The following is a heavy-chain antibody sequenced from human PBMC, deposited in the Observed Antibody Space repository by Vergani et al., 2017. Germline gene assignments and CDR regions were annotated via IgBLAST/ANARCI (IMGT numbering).Heavy chain of an antibody. J-gene: IGHJ6*03. CDR3: ARVNTETNGHLYYYYYMDV. D-gene: IGHD4-11*01. Sequence: QVQLQQWGGGLLKPSETLSLTCVVNGGSFTSYDWTWIRQSPGEGLEWVGHIDHTGRPDYNPSLKSRLTMSVDKSRNQFSLTLNSVTATDTAIYFCARVNTETNGHLYYYYYMDVWGQGTAVTDS. CDR2: IDHTGRP. CDR1: GGSFTSYD. V-gene: IGHV4-34*01.